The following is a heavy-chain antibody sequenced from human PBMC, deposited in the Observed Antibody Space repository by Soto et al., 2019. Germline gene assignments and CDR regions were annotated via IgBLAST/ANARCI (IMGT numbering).Heavy chain of an antibody. CDR2: INAGNGNT. CDR3: ARWCCSSTSCSQDYYFDY. J-gene: IGHJ4*02. D-gene: IGHD2-2*01. V-gene: IGHV1-3*01. CDR1: GYTFTSYA. Sequence: GASVKVSCKASGYTFTSYAMHWVRQAPGQRLEWMGWINAGNGNTKYSQKFQGRVTITRDTSASTAYMELSSLRSEDTAVYYCARWCCSSTSCSQDYYFDYWGQGTLVTVSS.